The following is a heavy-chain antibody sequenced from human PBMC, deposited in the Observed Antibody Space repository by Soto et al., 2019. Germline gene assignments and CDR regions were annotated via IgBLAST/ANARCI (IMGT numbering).Heavy chain of an antibody. Sequence: RGSLRLSCAASGFTFSSYAMHWVRQAPGKGLEWVAVISYDGSNKYYADSVKGRFTISRDNSKNTLYLQMNSLRAQDTAVYYSARQGSGSEYKPHQKSGAFDIWCQGTMVTVSS. V-gene: IGHV3-30-3*01. J-gene: IGHJ3*02. CDR1: GFTFSSYA. CDR2: ISYDGSNK. CDR3: ARQGSGSEYKPHQKSGAFDI. D-gene: IGHD3-10*01.